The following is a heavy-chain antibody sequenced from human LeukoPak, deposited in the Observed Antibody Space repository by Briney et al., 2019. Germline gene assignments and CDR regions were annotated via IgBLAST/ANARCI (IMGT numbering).Heavy chain of an antibody. D-gene: IGHD6-13*01. CDR3: AQIAAAAPFDY. V-gene: IGHV3-30*03. Sequence: GGSLRLSCAASGFTFSSYGMHWVRQAPGKGLEWVAVISYDGSNKYYADSVKGRFTISRDNSKNTLYLQMNSLRAEDTAVYYCAQIAAAAPFDYWGQGTLVTVSS. CDR1: GFTFSSYG. J-gene: IGHJ4*02. CDR2: ISYDGSNK.